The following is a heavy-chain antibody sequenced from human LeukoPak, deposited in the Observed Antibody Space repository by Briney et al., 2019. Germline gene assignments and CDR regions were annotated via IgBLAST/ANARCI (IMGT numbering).Heavy chain of an antibody. CDR3: ARGNYSSAY. J-gene: IGHJ4*02. CDR1: GRSISSYY. Sequence: SETLSLTCTVSGRSISSYYWSWIRQPPGKGLEWIGYIYYSGSTNYNPSFKSRVTISGDMSKNQFSLKLNSVTAADTAMYYCARGNYSSAYWGRGTLVIVSS. D-gene: IGHD3-22*01. CDR2: IYYSGST. V-gene: IGHV4-59*01.